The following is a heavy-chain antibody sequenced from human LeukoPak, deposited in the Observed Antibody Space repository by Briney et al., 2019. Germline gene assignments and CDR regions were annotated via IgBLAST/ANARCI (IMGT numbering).Heavy chain of an antibody. J-gene: IGHJ6*02. CDR3: ARGYCSSTSCSIYYYGMDV. D-gene: IGHD2-2*01. CDR1: GGSISSGDYY. CDR2: IYYSGST. V-gene: IGHV4-30-4*01. Sequence: PSQTLSLTCTVSGGSISSGDYYWSWIRQPPGKGLEWIGYIYYSGSTYYNPSLKSRATISVDTSKNQFSLKLSSVTAADTAVYYCARGYCSSTSCSIYYYGMDVWGQGTTVTVSS.